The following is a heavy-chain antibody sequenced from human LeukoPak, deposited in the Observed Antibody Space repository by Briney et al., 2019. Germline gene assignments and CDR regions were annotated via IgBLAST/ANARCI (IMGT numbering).Heavy chain of an antibody. J-gene: IGHJ6*02. Sequence: PGGSLRLYCAASGFTFSSYGMHWGRQAPGKGLEWVAVISYDGSNKYYADSVKGRFTISRDNSKNTLYLQMNSLRAEDTAVYYCAKEYRVVPAAIKGGYYYGMDVWGQGTTVTVSS. CDR3: AKEYRVVPAAIKGGYYYGMDV. D-gene: IGHD2-2*01. CDR2: ISYDGSNK. CDR1: GFTFSSYG. V-gene: IGHV3-30*18.